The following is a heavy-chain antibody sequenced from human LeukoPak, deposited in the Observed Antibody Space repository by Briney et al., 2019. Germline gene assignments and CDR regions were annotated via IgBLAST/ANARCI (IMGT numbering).Heavy chain of an antibody. J-gene: IGHJ4*02. V-gene: IGHV4-31*03. D-gene: IGHD5-18*01. CDR1: GGSISSGGYY. Sequence: SETLSLTCTVSGGSISSGGYYWSWIRQHPGKGLEWIGYIYYSGSTYYNPSLKSRVTISVDTSKNQFSLKLNSVTAADTAVYYCARSASGYSYGDYWGQGILVTVSS. CDR3: ARSASGYSYGDY. CDR2: IYYSGST.